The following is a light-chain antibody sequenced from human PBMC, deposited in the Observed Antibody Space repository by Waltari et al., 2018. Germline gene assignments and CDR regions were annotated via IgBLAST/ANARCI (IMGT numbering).Light chain of an antibody. J-gene: IGLJ3*02. CDR2: DVS. CDR1: SSDVGGYNY. V-gene: IGLV2-11*01. Sequence: QSALTQPRSVSGSPGQSVTIPCTGTSSDVGGYNYVSWYQQHPGKVPKLMIYDVSTRASGVPDRFSGSKSGNTASLTISGRQTEDEADYYCCSYVGRYIWVFGGGTKLTVL. CDR3: CSYVGRYIWV.